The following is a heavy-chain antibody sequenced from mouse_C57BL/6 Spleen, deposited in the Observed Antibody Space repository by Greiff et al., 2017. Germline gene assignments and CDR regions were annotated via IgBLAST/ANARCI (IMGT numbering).Heavy chain of an antibody. J-gene: IGHJ2*01. V-gene: IGHV5-4*03. CDR1: GFTFSSYA. CDR2: ISDGGSYT. D-gene: IGHD3-2*02. CDR3: ARGAGSSGYDY. Sequence: EVMLVESGGGLVKPGGSLKLSCAASGFTFSSYAMSWVRQTPEKRLEWVATISDGGSYTYYPDNLQGRFTISRDNAKNNLYLQMSHLKSEDTAMYYCARGAGSSGYDYWGQGTTLTVSS.